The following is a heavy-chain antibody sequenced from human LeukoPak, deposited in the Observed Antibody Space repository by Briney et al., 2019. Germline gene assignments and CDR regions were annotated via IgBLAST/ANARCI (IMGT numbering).Heavy chain of an antibody. D-gene: IGHD6-25*01. V-gene: IGHV3-33*01. Sequence: GGSLRLSCVASGFTFSTYGMHRVRQAPGKGLEWVAVIWYDGSEKYYGDSVKGRFTISRDSSKNTLYLQMNSLRADDTAVYYCARDSGHAFDIWGQGTMVTVSS. CDR3: ARDSGHAFDI. CDR1: GFTFSTYG. CDR2: IWYDGSEK. J-gene: IGHJ3*02.